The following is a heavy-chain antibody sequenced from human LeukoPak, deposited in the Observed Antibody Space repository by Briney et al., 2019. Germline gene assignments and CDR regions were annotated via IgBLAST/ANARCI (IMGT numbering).Heavy chain of an antibody. CDR1: VLTFSSYG. J-gene: IGHJ6*02. CDR3: ARGRSAGGQIVDV. D-gene: IGHD3-10*01. Sequence: GGSLRLSCAASVLTFSSYGMHWLRQAPGKGLEWVALIWYDENNKNYADSVKGRFTISRDNSKNTLYLQMNSLRAEDTAAYYCARGRSAGGQIVDVWGQGTTVTVAS. CDR2: IWYDENNK. V-gene: IGHV3-33*01.